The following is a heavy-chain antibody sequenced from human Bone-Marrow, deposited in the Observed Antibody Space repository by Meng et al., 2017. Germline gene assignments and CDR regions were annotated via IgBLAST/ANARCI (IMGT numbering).Heavy chain of an antibody. V-gene: IGHV3-48*03. Sequence: GESLKISCAASGFTFSSYAMSWVRQAPGKGLEWVSYISSSGSTIYYADSVKGRFTISRDNAKNSLYLQMNSLRAEDTAVYYCARTSSGWYPKGYYYYGMDVWGQGTTVTVSS. CDR2: ISSSGSTI. CDR1: GFTFSSYA. CDR3: ARTSSGWYPKGYYYYGMDV. J-gene: IGHJ6*02. D-gene: IGHD6-19*01.